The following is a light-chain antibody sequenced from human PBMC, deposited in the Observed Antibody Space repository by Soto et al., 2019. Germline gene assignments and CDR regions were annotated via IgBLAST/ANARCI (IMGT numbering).Light chain of an antibody. V-gene: IGLV2-8*01. CDR3: CSYAGSNNFV. CDR2: EVF. Sequence: QSVLTQPPSASESPGQSVAISCTGTSSDVGGYNYVSWYQQHPGKDPKLMIYEVFKRPSGVPDRFSGSKSGNTASLTVSGLQAEDEADYYCCSYAGSNNFVFGTGTKVTVL. J-gene: IGLJ1*01. CDR1: SSDVGGYNY.